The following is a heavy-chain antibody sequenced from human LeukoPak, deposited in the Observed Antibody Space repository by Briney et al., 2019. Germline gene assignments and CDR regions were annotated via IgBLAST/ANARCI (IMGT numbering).Heavy chain of an antibody. CDR2: INPNSGGT. Sequence: ASVKVSCKASGYTFTGYYMHWVRQAPGQGLEWMGWINPNSGGTNYAQKFQGRVTMTRDTSISTAYMELSRLRSDDTAVYYCARGVVPAANWFDPWGQGTPVTVSS. CDR1: GYTFTGYY. J-gene: IGHJ5*02. D-gene: IGHD2-2*01. CDR3: ARGVVPAANWFDP. V-gene: IGHV1-2*02.